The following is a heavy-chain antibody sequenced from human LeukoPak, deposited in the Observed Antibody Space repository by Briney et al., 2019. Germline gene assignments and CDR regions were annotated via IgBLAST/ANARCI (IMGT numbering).Heavy chain of an antibody. D-gene: IGHD2-2*02. CDR2: INHSGST. V-gene: IGHV4-34*01. J-gene: IGHJ6*04. CDR3: ARLGYCSSTSCYTGDV. CDR1: GGSFSGYY. Sequence: PSETLSLTCAVYGGSFSGYYWSWIRQPPGKGLEWIGEINHSGSTNYNPSLKSRVTISVDTSKNQFSLKLSSLTAADTAVYYCARLGYCSSTSCYTGDVWGKGTTVIISS.